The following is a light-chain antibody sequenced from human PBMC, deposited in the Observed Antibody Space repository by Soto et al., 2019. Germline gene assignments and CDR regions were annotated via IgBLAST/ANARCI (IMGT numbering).Light chain of an antibody. CDR3: SSYTSSATYV. CDR2: DVS. V-gene: IGLV2-14*01. J-gene: IGLJ1*01. Sequence: QSVLTQPASVSGSPGQSMTISCTGTSSDVGGYNYVSWYQQHPGKAPKLMIYDVSTRPSGVSNRFSGSKSRNTASLTISGLQVEDEADYYCSSYTSSATYVFGTGTKLTVL. CDR1: SSDVGGYNY.